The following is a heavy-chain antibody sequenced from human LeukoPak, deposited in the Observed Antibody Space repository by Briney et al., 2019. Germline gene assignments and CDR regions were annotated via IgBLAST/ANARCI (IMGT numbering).Heavy chain of an antibody. CDR2: INSDGSST. Sequence: GGSLRLSCAASGFTFSSYMMHWVRQVPGKGLAWVSRINSDGSSTNYADSVKGRFTIYRDNVKNTLFLQMNSLRAEDTAMYYCAREVSASSYFDYWGQGTLVTVSS. D-gene: IGHD1-26*01. CDR1: GFTFSSYM. CDR3: AREVSASSYFDY. V-gene: IGHV3-74*01. J-gene: IGHJ4*02.